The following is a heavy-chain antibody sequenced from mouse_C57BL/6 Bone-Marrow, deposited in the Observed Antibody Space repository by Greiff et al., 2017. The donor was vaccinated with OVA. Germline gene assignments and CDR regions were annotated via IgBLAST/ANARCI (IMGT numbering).Heavy chain of an antibody. Sequence: VQLQESGAELVKPGASVKLSCKASGYTFTSYWMQWVKQRPGQGLEWIGEIDPSDSYTNYNQKFKGKATLTVDTSSSTAYMQLSSLTSEDSAVYYCARRDYDGFAYWAQGTLVTVSA. CDR1: GYTFTSYW. CDR3: ARRDYDGFAY. J-gene: IGHJ3*01. CDR2: IDPSDSYT. D-gene: IGHD2-4*01. V-gene: IGHV1-50*01.